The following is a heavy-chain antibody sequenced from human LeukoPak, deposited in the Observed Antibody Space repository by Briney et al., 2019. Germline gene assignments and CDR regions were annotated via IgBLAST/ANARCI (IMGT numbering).Heavy chain of an antibody. CDR3: ARLGSTGYYDSSGSRRAALDY. CDR2: IYYSGST. Sequence: SETLSLTCTVSGGSISSSSYYWGWIRQPPGKGLEWIGSIYYSGSTYYNPSLKSRVTISVDTSKNQFSLKLSSVTAADTAVYYCARLGSTGYYDSSGSRRAALDYWGQGTVVTVSS. CDR1: GGSISSSSYY. D-gene: IGHD3-22*01. J-gene: IGHJ4*02. V-gene: IGHV4-39*01.